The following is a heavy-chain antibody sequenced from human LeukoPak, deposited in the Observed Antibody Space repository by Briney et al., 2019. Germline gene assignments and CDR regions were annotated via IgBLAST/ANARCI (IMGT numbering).Heavy chain of an antibody. Sequence: SQTLSLTCAVSGGSISSGGYSWSWIRQPPGKGLEWIGYMYQSGSTYYNPSLKSRVTISVDRSKNQFSLKLSSVTAADTAVYYCARANYYDSSGYSLHFDYWGQGTLVTVSS. D-gene: IGHD3-22*01. CDR2: MYQSGST. V-gene: IGHV4-30-2*01. CDR1: GGSISSGGYS. CDR3: ARANYYDSSGYSLHFDY. J-gene: IGHJ4*02.